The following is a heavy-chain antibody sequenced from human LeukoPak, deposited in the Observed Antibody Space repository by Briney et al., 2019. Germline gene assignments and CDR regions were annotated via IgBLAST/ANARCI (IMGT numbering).Heavy chain of an antibody. CDR1: GYTFTSYY. D-gene: IGHD3-10*01. V-gene: IGHV1-69*02. CDR2: IIPILGIA. CDR3: AGLLLWFGELSRTEFDP. J-gene: IGHJ5*02. Sequence: SVKVSCKASGYTFTSYYMHWVRPAPGQGLEWMGRIIPILGIANYAQKFQGRVTITADKSTSTAYMELSSLRSEDTAVYYCAGLLLWFGELSRTEFDPWGQGTLVTVSS.